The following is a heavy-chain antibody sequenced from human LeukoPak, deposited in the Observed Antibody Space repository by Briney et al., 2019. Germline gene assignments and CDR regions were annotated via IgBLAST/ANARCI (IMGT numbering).Heavy chain of an antibody. CDR2: IYHSGST. J-gene: IGHJ4*02. V-gene: IGHV4-30-2*01. Sequence: PSQTLSLTCAVSGGSISSGGYSRSWIRQPPGKGLEWIGYIYHSGSTYYNPSLKSRVTISVDRSKNQFSLKLSSVTAADTAVYYCARAHDLWYYFDYWGQGTLVTVSS. CDR3: ARAHDLWYYFDY. D-gene: IGHD3/OR15-3a*01. CDR1: GGSISSGGYS.